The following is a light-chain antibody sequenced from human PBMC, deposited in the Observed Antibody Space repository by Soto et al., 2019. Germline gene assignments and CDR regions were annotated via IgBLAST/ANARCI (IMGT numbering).Light chain of an antibody. CDR3: QQYVSSPPMYT. V-gene: IGKV3-20*01. J-gene: IGKJ2*01. CDR2: GAS. Sequence: EIVLTQSPGTLSLSPGERATLSCRASQSVSSSYLAWYQQKPGQATRLLIYGASSRATGIPDRFSGSGSGTDFTLTISRLEPEDFAVYYCQQYVSSPPMYTFGQGTKLEIK. CDR1: QSVSSSY.